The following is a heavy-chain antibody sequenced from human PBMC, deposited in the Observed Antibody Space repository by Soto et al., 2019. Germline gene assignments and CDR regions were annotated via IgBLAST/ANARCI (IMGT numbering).Heavy chain of an antibody. V-gene: IGHV4-30-2*01. CDR1: NGSISSGGYS. CDR2: IYPTGKT. D-gene: IGHD3-16*01. CDR3: ARAPPGPAPRWGV. J-gene: IGHJ6*02. Sequence: SETLSLTCTVSNGSISSGGYSWSWIRQAPGKGLEWIGYIYPTGKTYYNPSLKNRATLSIDTSQNQFSLQLTSVTAADTAVYYCARAPPGPAPRWGVWGQGTTVTVSS.